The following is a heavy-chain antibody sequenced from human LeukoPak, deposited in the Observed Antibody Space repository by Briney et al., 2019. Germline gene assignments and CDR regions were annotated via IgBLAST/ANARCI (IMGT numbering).Heavy chain of an antibody. J-gene: IGHJ4*02. CDR3: ARDTGKKGIDY. CDR1: GGSISSYY. D-gene: IGHD3-10*01. Sequence: SETLSLTCTVSGGSISSYYWSWIRQPPGKGLEWIGYIYYSGSTNYNPSLKSRVTISVDRSKNQFSLKLSSVTAADTAVYYCARDTGKKGIDYWGQGTLVTVSS. V-gene: IGHV4-59*12. CDR2: IYYSGST.